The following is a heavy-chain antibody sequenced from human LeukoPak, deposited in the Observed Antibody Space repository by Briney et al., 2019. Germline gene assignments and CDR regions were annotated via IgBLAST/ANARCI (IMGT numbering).Heavy chain of an antibody. CDR3: ARDRGIAAAGTGYFDY. D-gene: IGHD6-13*01. CDR2: MNPNSGNT. CDR1: GYTFTSYD. Sequence: ASVKVSCKASGYTFTSYDINWVRQATGQGLEWMGWMNPNSGNTGYAQKFQGRVTMTRDTSTSTVYMELSSLRSEDTAVYYCARDRGIAAAGTGYFDYWGQGTLVTVSS. J-gene: IGHJ4*02. V-gene: IGHV1-8*01.